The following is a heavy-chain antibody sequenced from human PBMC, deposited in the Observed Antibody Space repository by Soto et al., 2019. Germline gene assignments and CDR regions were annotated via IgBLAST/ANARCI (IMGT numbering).Heavy chain of an antibody. V-gene: IGHV3-23*01. D-gene: IGHD3-22*01. CDR1: GFTFSAYA. CDR3: AKVAFDYDTSGYYDY. Sequence: VQLLESGGGLVQPGGSLRLSCAASGFTFSAYAMSWVRQAPGKGLEWVSGISGSGTSTYYSDSVKGRFTISRDNSKNTLYLQKNSLRAEDTAIYYCAKVAFDYDTSGYYDYWGQGTLVTVSS. CDR2: ISGSGTST. J-gene: IGHJ4*02.